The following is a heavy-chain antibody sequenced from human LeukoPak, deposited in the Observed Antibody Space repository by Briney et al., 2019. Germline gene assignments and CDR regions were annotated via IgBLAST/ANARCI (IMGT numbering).Heavy chain of an antibody. CDR3: ARAPLSGTYYTDAFDI. CDR2: IHHSWST. J-gene: IGHJ3*02. CDR1: GGSISTNNW. D-gene: IGHD1-26*01. Sequence: SGTLSLTCAVSGGSISTNNWWTWVRQPPGKGLEWIGEIHHSWSTAYNPALKRRVTISPDKSKNQFSLTLPSVTAADTAVYFCARAPLSGTYYTDAFDIWGQGTMVTVSS. V-gene: IGHV4-4*02.